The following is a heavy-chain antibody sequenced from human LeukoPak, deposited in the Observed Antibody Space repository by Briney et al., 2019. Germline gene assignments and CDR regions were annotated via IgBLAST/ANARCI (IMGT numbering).Heavy chain of an antibody. CDR2: INHSGST. D-gene: IGHD2-2*01. CDR1: GGSFSGYY. J-gene: IGHJ6*03. CDR3: ARGRGVVVPAAGSSYYYYMDV. V-gene: IGHV4-34*01. Sequence: SETLSLTCAVYGGSFSGYYWSWIRQPPGKGLEWIGEINHSGSTNYNPSLKSRVTISVDTSKNQFSLKLSSVTAADTAVYYCARGRGVVVPAAGSSYYYYMDVWGKGTTVTVSS.